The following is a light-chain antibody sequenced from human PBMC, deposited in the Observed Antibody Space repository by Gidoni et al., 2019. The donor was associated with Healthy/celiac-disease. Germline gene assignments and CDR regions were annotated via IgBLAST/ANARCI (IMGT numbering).Light chain of an antibody. J-gene: IGLJ3*02. CDR3: SSYTSSSTPWV. CDR1: SSDVGGYNY. CDR2: DVS. V-gene: IGLV2-14*03. Sequence: QSALTQPASVSGSPGQSITISCTGTSSDVGGYNYVSWYQQHPGKAPKLMIYDVSNRPSGVSNRFSGSKSGNTASLTISGLQAEDEADYYCSSYTSSSTPWVFGGGTKLXV.